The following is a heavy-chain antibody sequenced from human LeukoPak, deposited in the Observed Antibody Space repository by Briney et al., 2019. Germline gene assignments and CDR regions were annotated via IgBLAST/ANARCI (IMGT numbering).Heavy chain of an antibody. CDR2: ISGSGGNT. CDR1: GFTFSSYA. D-gene: IGHD5-24*01. J-gene: IGHJ6*03. CDR3: SRHVESPDYYYMDV. V-gene: IGHV3-23*01. Sequence: PGGSLTLSCAASGFTFSSYAMTWVRQAPGKGLEWVSGISGSGGNTYYTDSVRGRLSISRDNSKNTLYLQVNSLRAEDTAVYYCSRHVESPDYYYMDVWGKGTTVTVSS.